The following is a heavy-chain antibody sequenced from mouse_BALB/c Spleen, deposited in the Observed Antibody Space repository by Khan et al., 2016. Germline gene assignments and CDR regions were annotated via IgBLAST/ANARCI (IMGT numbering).Heavy chain of an antibody. CDR3: AREPYAMDY. J-gene: IGHJ4*01. CDR1: GYTFTNYG. CDR2: INTYTGEP. Sequence: QIQLVQSGPELKKPGETVKISCKASGYTFTNYGMNWVKQAPGKGLKWMGWINTYTGEPTYADDFKGRFAFSLETSASTAYLQINNLKNEDTATYLCAREPYAMDYWGQGTSVTVSS. V-gene: IGHV9-3-1*01.